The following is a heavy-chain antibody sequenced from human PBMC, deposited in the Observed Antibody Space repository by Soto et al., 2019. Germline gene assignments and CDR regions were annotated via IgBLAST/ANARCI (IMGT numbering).Heavy chain of an antibody. D-gene: IGHD3-10*01. CDR1: GLSLTTGGVG. CDR3: TSWFGRHLPGHDPFDV. J-gene: IGHJ3*01. CDR2: IYWRDDK. V-gene: IGHV2-5*01. Sequence: QITLKESGPPLVKPTQTLTLTCSFSGLSLTTGGVGVGWIRQPPGKAPEWLAVIYWRDDKRYSPLLRNRLTITKDTSKDLVVLTLANMGPVDTAKYYCTSWFGRHLPGHDPFDVWGPGTMVTVSS.